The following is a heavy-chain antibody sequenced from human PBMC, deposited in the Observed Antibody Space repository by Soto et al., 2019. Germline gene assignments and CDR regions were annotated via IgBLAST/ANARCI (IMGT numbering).Heavy chain of an antibody. CDR1: GFTFISHA. J-gene: IGHJ4*02. V-gene: IGHV3-23*01. D-gene: IGHD3-10*01. Sequence: EVQLLESGGGLVQPGGSLRLSCAASGFTFISHAMSWALQASGKGLEWVSAISGSGDRTYYADSVKGRFTISRDNYKNTVYLQMDSLRADDTAVYYCASRFGELLLVFDFWGQGTLVSVSS. CDR2: ISGSGDRT. CDR3: ASRFGELLLVFDF.